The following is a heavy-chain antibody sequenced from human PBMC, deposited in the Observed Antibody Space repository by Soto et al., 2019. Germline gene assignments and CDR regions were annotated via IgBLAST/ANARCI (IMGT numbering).Heavy chain of an antibody. CDR2: IIPIFGTA. Sequence: SVKVSCKASGGTFSSYAISWVRQAPGQGLEWMGGIIPIFGTANYAQKFQGRVTITADESTSTAYMELSSLRSEDTAVYYCASTNRYNWNDEGYYYGMDVWGQGTTVTVS. D-gene: IGHD1-20*01. V-gene: IGHV1-69*13. CDR3: ASTNRYNWNDEGYYYGMDV. J-gene: IGHJ6*02. CDR1: GGTFSSYA.